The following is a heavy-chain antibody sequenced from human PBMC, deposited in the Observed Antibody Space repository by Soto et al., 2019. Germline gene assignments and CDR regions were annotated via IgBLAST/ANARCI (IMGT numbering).Heavy chain of an antibody. CDR2: ISYSGST. V-gene: IGHV4-59*01. D-gene: IGHD1-26*01. CDR3: ARVLTGSSLFDY. Sequence: LSLNCTVSGGSISSDYWSWIRQPPGKGLEWIGYISYSGSTNYNPSLKSLVTISVDTSKNEFSLKLSSVTAADTAVYYCARVLTGSSLFDYWGQGTLVTVSS. J-gene: IGHJ4*02. CDR1: GGSISSDY.